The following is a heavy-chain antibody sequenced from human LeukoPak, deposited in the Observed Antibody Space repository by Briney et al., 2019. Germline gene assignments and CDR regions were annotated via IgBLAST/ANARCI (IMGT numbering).Heavy chain of an antibody. D-gene: IGHD1-26*01. J-gene: IGHJ4*02. Sequence: GGSLRLSCAASGFTFSTYWMAWVRQAPGKGLEWVANIKEDESAKHQADSVKGRFTISRDNAQNSVYLQMSSPRGEDSAVYYCARDVGGSLDHWGRGTLVTASS. CDR1: GFTFSTYW. CDR2: IKEDESAK. CDR3: ARDVGGSLDH. V-gene: IGHV3-7*01.